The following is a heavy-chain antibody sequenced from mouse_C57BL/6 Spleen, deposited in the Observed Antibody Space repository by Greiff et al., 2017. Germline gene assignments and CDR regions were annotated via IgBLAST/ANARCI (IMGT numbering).Heavy chain of an antibody. D-gene: IGHD2-4*01. CDR1: GFTFSSYA. V-gene: IGHV5-4*03. CDR2: ISDGGSYT. J-gene: IGHJ4*01. CDR3: ARGRRYDYDDAMDY. Sequence: EVKLVESGGGLVKPGGSLKLSCAASGFTFSSYAMSWVRQTPEKRLEWVATISDGGSYTYYPDNVKGRFTISRDNAKNNLYLQMSHLKSEDTAMDYCARGRRYDYDDAMDYWGQGTSVTVSS.